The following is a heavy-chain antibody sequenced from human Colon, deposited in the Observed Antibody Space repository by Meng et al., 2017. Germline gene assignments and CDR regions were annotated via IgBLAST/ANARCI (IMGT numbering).Heavy chain of an antibody. D-gene: IGHD3-10*01. CDR3: AREPYTMVRGVIAMNFDY. V-gene: IGHV3-33*01. Sequence: GESLKIPCAASGFTFSSYGMHWVRQAPGKGLEWVAVIWYDGSNKYYADSVKGRFTISRDNSKNTLYLQMNSLRAEDTAVYYCAREPYTMVRGVIAMNFDYWGQGTLVTVSS. CDR1: GFTFSSYG. J-gene: IGHJ4*02. CDR2: IWYDGSNK.